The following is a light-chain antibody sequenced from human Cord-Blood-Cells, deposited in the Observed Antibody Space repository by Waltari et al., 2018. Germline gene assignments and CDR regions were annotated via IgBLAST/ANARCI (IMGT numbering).Light chain of an antibody. J-gene: IGKJ2*03. CDR2: AAS. CDR1: QSISSY. V-gene: IGKV1-39*01. Sequence: DIQMTQSPSSLSAFVGDGVTITCRASQSISSYLNWYQQKPGKAPKLLIYAASSLQSGVPSRFSGSGSGTDFTLTISSLQPEDFATYYCQQSYSTPYSFGQGTKLEIK. CDR3: QQSYSTPYS.